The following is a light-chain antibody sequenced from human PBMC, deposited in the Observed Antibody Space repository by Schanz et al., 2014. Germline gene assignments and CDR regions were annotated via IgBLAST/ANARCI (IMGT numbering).Light chain of an antibody. Sequence: EIVLTQSPGTLSLSPGERATLSCRASQSVSSNYLAWYQQKPGQPPSLLIFGASYRATGIPDRFSGSGSGTDFTLAISRLHPEDCAVYYCQHYGNSFMSTFGQGTQLEI. CDR1: QSVSSNY. J-gene: IGKJ2*01. CDR3: QHYGNSFMST. V-gene: IGKV3-20*01. CDR2: GAS.